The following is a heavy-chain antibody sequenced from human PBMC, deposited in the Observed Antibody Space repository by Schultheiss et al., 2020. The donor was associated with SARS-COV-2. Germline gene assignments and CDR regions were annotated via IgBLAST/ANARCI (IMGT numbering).Heavy chain of an antibody. CDR1: GGSFSGDS. V-gene: IGHV4-34*01. CDR2: SHCTGSA. Sequence: ETLSLTCAVYGGSFSGDSWSWLRQPPGTGLKWIGESHCTGSANCNPSLKSRVTISVDTSKNQFSLKLSSVTAADTAVYYCASMLAKAAAGKPDGFDPWGQGTLVTVSS. J-gene: IGHJ5*02. D-gene: IGHD6-13*01. CDR3: ASMLAKAAAGKPDGFDP.